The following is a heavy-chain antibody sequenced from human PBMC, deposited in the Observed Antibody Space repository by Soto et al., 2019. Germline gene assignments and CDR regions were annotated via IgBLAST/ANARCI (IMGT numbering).Heavy chain of an antibody. CDR2: ISSSSSTI. V-gene: IGHV3-48*01. CDR1: GFTFSSYS. CDR3: ARESPVEMATSPYFDY. J-gene: IGHJ4*02. Sequence: PGGSLRLSCAASGFTFSSYSMNWVRQAPGKGLEWVSYISSSSSTIYYADSVKGRFTISRDNAKNSLYLQMNSLRAEDTAVYYCARESPVEMATSPYFDYWGQGTLVTVSS. D-gene: IGHD5-12*01.